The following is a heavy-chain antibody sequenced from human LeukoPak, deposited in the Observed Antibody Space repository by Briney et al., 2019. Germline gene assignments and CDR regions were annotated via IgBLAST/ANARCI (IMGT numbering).Heavy chain of an antibody. CDR1: AGSISSYY. V-gene: IGHV4-59*01. D-gene: IGHD5-18*01. CDR2: IYYSGST. J-gene: IGHJ5*02. Sequence: PSETLSLTCTVSAGSISSYYWSWIRQPPGKGLEWIGYIYYSGSTNYNPSLKSRVTISIDTSKNQFSLKLTSVTAEDTAVYYCARGRQLYSYGYDWFDPWGQGTLVTVSS. CDR3: ARGRQLYSYGYDWFDP.